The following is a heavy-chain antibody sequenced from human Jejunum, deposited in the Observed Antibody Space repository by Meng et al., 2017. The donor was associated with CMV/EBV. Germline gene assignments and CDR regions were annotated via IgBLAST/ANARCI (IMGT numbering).Heavy chain of an antibody. CDR2: IYDVGNI. CDR1: GFSVGNNY. Sequence: SLRLSWAASGFSVGNNYMNWVRQAPGKGLEWVSVIYDVGNIYYADSVKGRFFISRDSSKNMLYLQMNSLRPEDTALYYCARGAFDWGQGTQVTVSS. CDR3: ARGAFD. J-gene: IGHJ4*02. D-gene: IGHD2/OR15-2a*01. V-gene: IGHV3-66*02.